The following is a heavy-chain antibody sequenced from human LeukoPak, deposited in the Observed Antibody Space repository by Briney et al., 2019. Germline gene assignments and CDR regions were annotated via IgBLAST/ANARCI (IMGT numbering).Heavy chain of an antibody. V-gene: IGHV3-23*01. J-gene: IGHJ4*02. Sequence: SCKASGYTFSSYGMSWVRQAPGKGLEWVSGISGSGGSTYYADSVKGRFTISRDNSKNTLYLQMNSLRAEDTAIYYCAQDLGAPITGGDSWGQGTLVTVSS. D-gene: IGHD3-16*01. CDR1: GYTFSSYG. CDR2: ISGSGGST. CDR3: AQDLGAPITGGDS.